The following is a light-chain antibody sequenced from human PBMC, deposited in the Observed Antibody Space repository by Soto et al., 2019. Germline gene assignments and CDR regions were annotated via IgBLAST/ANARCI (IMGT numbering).Light chain of an antibody. CDR3: QQRSTWPHLYT. Sequence: EVVLTQSPATLSLSPGERATLSCRASQSVSTYLAWYQQRPGQAPRLLIYDASNRAPGIPARFSGSGSGTDLTLTISSLDPEDFAVYYCQQRSTWPHLYTFGQGTKLEIK. CDR2: DAS. J-gene: IGKJ2*01. V-gene: IGKV3-11*01. CDR1: QSVSTY.